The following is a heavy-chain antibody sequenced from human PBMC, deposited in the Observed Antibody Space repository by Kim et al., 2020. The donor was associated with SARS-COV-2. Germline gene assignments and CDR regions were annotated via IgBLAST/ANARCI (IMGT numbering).Heavy chain of an antibody. J-gene: IGHJ5*02. CDR3: ARGGGTP. D-gene: IGHD1-1*01. CDR2: SGSSTI. V-gene: IGHV3-48*04. Sequence: SGSSTIYYADAVKGRFTISRDNAKNSLYLQMNSLRAEDTAVYYCARGGGTPWGQGTLVTVSS.